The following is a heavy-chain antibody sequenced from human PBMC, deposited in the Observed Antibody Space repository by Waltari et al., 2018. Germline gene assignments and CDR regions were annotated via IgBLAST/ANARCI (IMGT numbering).Heavy chain of an antibody. CDR2: IYTSGSI. V-gene: IGHV4-4*07. CDR3: ARDGVVVAAAGGYFYYSFMDV. CDR1: GASISTYN. Sequence: QVQLQESGPGLVKPSETLSLTCTVSGASISTYNWSWIRQPAGKGLEWIGGIYTSGSINYNPSLKGRVTMSVDTSQNPFSLKVTSVTAADRGVYYCARDGVVVAAAGGYFYYSFMDVWGEGTTVTISS. D-gene: IGHD2-2*01. J-gene: IGHJ6*03.